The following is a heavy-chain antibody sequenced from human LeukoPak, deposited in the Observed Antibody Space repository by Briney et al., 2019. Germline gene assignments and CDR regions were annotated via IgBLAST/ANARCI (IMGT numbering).Heavy chain of an antibody. CDR1: GGSISSYY. D-gene: IGHD3-3*01. Sequence: SETLSLTCTVSGGSISSYYWSWIRQPAGKGLEWIGRIYTSGSTNYNPSLKSRVTMSVDTSKNQFSLKLSPVTAADTAVYYCARDRGDFTYYDFWSGYPAPYYFDYWGQGTLVTVSS. V-gene: IGHV4-4*07. CDR2: IYTSGST. J-gene: IGHJ4*02. CDR3: ARDRGDFTYYDFWSGYPAPYYFDY.